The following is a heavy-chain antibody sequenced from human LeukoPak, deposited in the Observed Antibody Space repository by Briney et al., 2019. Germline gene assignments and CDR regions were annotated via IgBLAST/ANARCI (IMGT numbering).Heavy chain of an antibody. D-gene: IGHD6-13*01. CDR3: ARSVYDLRGQRLVPGLDY. J-gene: IGHJ4*02. V-gene: IGHV3-48*03. Sequence: PGGSLRLSCAASGFTFGGYEMNWVRQAPGKGLEWVAYIGTIISTTYYADSVKGRFTVSRDDAKSSLYLQMSSLRAEDTAIYYCARSVYDLRGQRLVPGLDYWGQGTLVTVSS. CDR2: IGTIISTT. CDR1: GFTFGGYE.